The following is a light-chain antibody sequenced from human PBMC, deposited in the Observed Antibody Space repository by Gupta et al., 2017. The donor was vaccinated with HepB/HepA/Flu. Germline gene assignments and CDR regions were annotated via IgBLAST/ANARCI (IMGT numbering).Light chain of an antibody. CDR1: SSNIGNDN. J-gene: IGLJ1*01. V-gene: IGLV1-47*02. CDR2: NDN. CDR3: VGWDDSLSGYV. Sequence: QPVLTQPPSASGTPGQRVNISCSGSSSNIGNDNAYWYQQLPGTAPKLLIYNDNQRPSGVPDRFSGSKSGTTAALAISGLRSEDEADYYCVGWDDSLSGYVFGAGTKVTVL.